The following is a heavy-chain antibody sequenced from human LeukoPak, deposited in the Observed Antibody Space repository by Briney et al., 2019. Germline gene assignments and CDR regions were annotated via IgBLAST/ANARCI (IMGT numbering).Heavy chain of an antibody. J-gene: IGHJ6*03. Sequence: SETLSLTCTVSGGSISSSSYYWGWIRQPPGKGLEWIGSIHYSGSTNYNPSLKSRVTISVDTSKKQFSLKLSSVTAADTAVYYCARGYCSGGSCYSYYYYNYMDVWGKGTTVTVSS. CDR3: ARGYCSGGSCYSYYYYNYMDV. CDR2: IHYSGST. V-gene: IGHV4-39*07. D-gene: IGHD2-15*01. CDR1: GGSISSSSYY.